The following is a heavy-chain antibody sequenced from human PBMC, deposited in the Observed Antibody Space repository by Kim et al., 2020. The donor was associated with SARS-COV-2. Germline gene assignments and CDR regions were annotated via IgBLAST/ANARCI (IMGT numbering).Heavy chain of an antibody. Sequence: TDDERKFQGRVTMTRDTSMNTVYMELSRLTFDDTAVYYCVRAIGGGFDPWGQGTLVTVSS. J-gene: IGHJ5*02. CDR2: T. CDR3: VRAIGGGFDP. D-gene: IGHD3-16*01. V-gene: IGHV1-2*02.